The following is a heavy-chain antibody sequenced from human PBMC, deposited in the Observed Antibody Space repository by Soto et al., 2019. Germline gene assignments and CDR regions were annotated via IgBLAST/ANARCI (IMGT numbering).Heavy chain of an antibody. V-gene: IGHV3-23*01. CDR1: GLTFTKYA. Sequence: EVQLLESGGGLVQPGGSLRLSCAVSGLTFTKYAMSWVRQAPGKGLEWVSAISGSGSAIHYADSVKGRFTISRDNFKNTVSLQMNSLRVEDTAIYFCAKRSGFDSGLFDYWGQGTLVTVSS. CDR3: AKRSGFDSGLFDY. D-gene: IGHD5-12*01. J-gene: IGHJ4*02. CDR2: ISGSGSAI.